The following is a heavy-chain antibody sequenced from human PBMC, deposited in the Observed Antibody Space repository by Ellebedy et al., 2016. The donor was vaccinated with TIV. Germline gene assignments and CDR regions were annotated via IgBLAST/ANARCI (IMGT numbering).Heavy chain of an antibody. D-gene: IGHD3-10*01. CDR3: ARWFGELLYVRWFDP. J-gene: IGHJ5*02. CDR2: IYHSGST. CDR1: GGSISRSSYY. V-gene: IGHV4-39*01. Sequence: SETLSLTCTVSGGSISRSSYYWGWIRQPPEKGLEWIGSIYHSGSTYYNPSLNSRVTISVDTSKNQFSLRLSSVTAADTAVYYCARWFGELLYVRWFDPWGQGTLVTVSS.